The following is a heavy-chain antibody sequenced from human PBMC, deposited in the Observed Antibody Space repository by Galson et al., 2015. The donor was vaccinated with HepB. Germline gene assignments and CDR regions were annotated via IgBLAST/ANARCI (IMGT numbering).Heavy chain of an antibody. Sequence: SLRLSCAASGFTFPVYAMNWVRQAPGEGLEWISHISAQSNIIYYADSVKGRFSISRDNAKNSLDLQMNSPRADDTAVYYCAGGDGSIWYSYWGQGILVTVSS. CDR2: ISAQSNII. CDR1: GFTFPVYA. J-gene: IGHJ4*02. D-gene: IGHD6-13*01. CDR3: AGGDGSIWYSY. V-gene: IGHV3-48*04.